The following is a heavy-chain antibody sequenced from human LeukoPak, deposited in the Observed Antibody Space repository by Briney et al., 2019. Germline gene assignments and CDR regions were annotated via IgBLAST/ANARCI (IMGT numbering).Heavy chain of an antibody. J-gene: IGHJ6*02. Sequence: PGGSLRLSCAASGFTFSSYWMSWLRQAPGKGLEGVANIKQDGSEKYYVDSVKGRFTISRDNAKNALYLQMNSLRAEDTALYYCAKAGGPDYYGMDVWGQGTTVTVSS. CDR3: AKAGGPDYYGMDV. CDR2: IKQDGSEK. D-gene: IGHD3-10*01. CDR1: GFTFSSYW. V-gene: IGHV3-7*03.